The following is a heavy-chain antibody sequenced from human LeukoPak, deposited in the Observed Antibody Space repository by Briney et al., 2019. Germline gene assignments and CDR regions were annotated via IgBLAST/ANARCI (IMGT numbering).Heavy chain of an antibody. V-gene: IGHV3-23*01. CDR1: GFTFSSYA. D-gene: IGHD5-12*01. CDR3: AKDGREWPRSLDY. CDR2: ISGSGGST. J-gene: IGHJ4*02. Sequence: GGSLRLSCAASGFTFSSYAMSWVRQAPGKGLEWVSGISGSGGSTYYADSVKGRFTISRDNSKNTLYLQMNSLRAEDTAVYYCAKDGREWPRSLDYWGQGALVTVSS.